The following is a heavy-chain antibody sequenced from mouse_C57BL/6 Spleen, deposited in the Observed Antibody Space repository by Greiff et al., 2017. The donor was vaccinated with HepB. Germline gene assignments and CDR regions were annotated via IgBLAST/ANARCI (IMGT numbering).Heavy chain of an antibody. V-gene: IGHV5-17*01. CDR3: AAMVTTSRAMDY. CDR2: ISSGSSTI. J-gene: IGHJ4*01. CDR1: GFTFSDYG. D-gene: IGHD2-2*01. Sequence: EVKLQESGGGLVKPGGSLKLSCAASGFTFSDYGMHWVRQAPEKGLEWVAYISSGSSTIYYADTVKGRFTISRDNAKNTLFLQMTSLRSEDTAMYYCAAMVTTSRAMDYWGQGTSVTVSS.